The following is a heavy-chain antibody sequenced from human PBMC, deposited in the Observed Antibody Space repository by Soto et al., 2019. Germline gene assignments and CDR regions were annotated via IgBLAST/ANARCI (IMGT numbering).Heavy chain of an antibody. V-gene: IGHV3-30*18. J-gene: IGHJ4*02. CDR1: GFTFSSYG. CDR2: ISYDGSNK. D-gene: IGHD3-22*01. CDR3: AKDPFYDSSGYYPPSYYFDY. Sequence: PGGSLRLSCAASGFTFSSYGMHWVRQAPGKGLEWVAVISYDGSNKYYADSVKGRFTISRDNSKNTLYLQMNSLRAEDTAVYYCAKDPFYDSSGYYPPSYYFDYWGQGTMVTVSS.